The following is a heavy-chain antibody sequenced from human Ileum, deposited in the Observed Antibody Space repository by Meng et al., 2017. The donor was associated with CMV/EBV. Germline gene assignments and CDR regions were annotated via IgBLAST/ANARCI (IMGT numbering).Heavy chain of an antibody. CDR1: GYTFTSYA. CDR2: ISTGNNHT. J-gene: IGHJ4*02. V-gene: IGHV1-3*04. D-gene: IGHD3-22*01. CDR3: AIDPSGYYYKF. Sequence: SSKASGYTFTSYAMHWVRQAPGQRLGWMEWISTGNNHTKYSQKFQSRVTFTRDTSASTAYMELSSLRSEDTAVYYCAIDPSGYYYKFWGQGTLVTVSS.